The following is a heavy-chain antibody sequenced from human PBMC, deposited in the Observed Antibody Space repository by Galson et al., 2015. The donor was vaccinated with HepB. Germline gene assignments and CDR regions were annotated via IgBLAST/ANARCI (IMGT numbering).Heavy chain of an antibody. CDR2: IYYSGST. CDR3: ARRSDYYDSSGYYHSFDY. D-gene: IGHD3-22*01. Sequence: SETLSLTCTVSGGSISSSSYYWGWIRQPPGKGLEWIGSIYYSGSTYYNPSLKSRVTISVDTSKNQFSLKLSSVTAADTAVYYCARRSDYYDSSGYYHSFDYWGQGTLVTVSS. CDR1: GGSISSSSYY. J-gene: IGHJ4*02. V-gene: IGHV4-39*01.